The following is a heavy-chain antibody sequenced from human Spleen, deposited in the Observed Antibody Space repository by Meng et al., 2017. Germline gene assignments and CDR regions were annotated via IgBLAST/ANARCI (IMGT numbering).Heavy chain of an antibody. Sequence: VQLVQSGAEVKKPRAPVKVSCKPSGYTFNAYWIHWVRQAPGQGLEWMGRINPISDDTQYAQKFHDRVTVTSDTSISTAYMELSGLRSDDTAMYYCARDEDISAAGKLFGDYWGQGTLVTVSS. J-gene: IGHJ4*02. CDR2: INPISDDT. CDR3: ARDEDISAAGKLFGDY. CDR1: GYTFNAYW. D-gene: IGHD6-13*01. V-gene: IGHV1-2*06.